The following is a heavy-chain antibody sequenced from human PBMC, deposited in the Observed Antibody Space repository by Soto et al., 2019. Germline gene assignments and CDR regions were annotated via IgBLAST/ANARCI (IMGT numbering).Heavy chain of an antibody. CDR2: INHSGST. CDR1: GGSFSGYY. Sequence: ETLSLTCAVYGGSFSGYYWSWIRQPPGKGLEWIGEINHSGSTNYNPSLKSRVTISVDTSKNQFSLKLSSVTAADTAVYYCARRYPLIYYYYGMDVWGQGTTVTVSS. J-gene: IGHJ6*02. V-gene: IGHV4-34*01. CDR3: ARRYPLIYYYYGMDV. D-gene: IGHD1-20*01.